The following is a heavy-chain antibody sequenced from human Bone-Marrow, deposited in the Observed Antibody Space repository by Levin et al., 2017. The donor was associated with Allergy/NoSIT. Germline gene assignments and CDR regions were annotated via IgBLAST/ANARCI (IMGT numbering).Heavy chain of an antibody. J-gene: IGHJ4*02. CDR3: ARDGDYCSSTSCYFAFDY. D-gene: IGHD2-2*01. CDR1: GGTFSSYA. Sequence: KISCKASGGTFSSYAMTWVRQAPGQGLEWVGGIMPMFGTTNYAQKFQGRVSITADASTSTAYMELSSLRSEDTAVYYCARDGDYCSSTSCYFAFDYWGQGTLVTVSS. CDR2: IMPMFGTT. V-gene: IGHV1-69*01.